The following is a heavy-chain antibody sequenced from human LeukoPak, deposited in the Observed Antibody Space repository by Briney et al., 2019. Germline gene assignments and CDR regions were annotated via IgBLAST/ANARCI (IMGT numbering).Heavy chain of an antibody. CDR2: INPNSGGT. CDR3: ARVRGTDYYYGMDL. Sequence: ASVKLSCKASGYTFSGDYMHWVRQAPGQGLELMGCINPNSGGTNYAQKFQGRVTMTRDTLISTAYMELSRLRSDDTAVYSCARVRGTDYYYGMDLWGQGTTVTVSS. V-gene: IGHV1-2*02. CDR1: GYTFSGDY. J-gene: IGHJ6*02.